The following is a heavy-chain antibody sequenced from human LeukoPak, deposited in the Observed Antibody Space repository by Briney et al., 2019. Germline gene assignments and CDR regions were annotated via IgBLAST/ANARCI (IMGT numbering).Heavy chain of an antibody. Sequence: PGGSLRLSCAASGFNFDDYAMHWVRQAPGKGLEWVSLISWDGGVTYYTDSVKGRFTISRDNTKTSLYLQMNSLRLEDTALYYCAREYHRYFDLWGRGTLVTVSS. CDR3: AREYHRYFDL. CDR1: GFNFDDYA. V-gene: IGHV3-43D*03. D-gene: IGHD3-10*01. CDR2: ISWDGGVT. J-gene: IGHJ2*01.